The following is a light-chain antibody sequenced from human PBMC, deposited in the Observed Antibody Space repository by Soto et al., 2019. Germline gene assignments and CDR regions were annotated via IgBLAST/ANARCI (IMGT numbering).Light chain of an antibody. V-gene: IGKV3-15*01. CDR1: QSLSSN. CDR3: QQYDSWPRT. Sequence: EIVMTQSPAPLSVSPGQRATLSCRASQSLSSNLVGYQQKPGQAPRLLIYGASTRATGIPARFSGSGSGTEFTLTISSLQSEDFAVYYCQQYDSWPRTFGQGTKVEIK. J-gene: IGKJ1*01. CDR2: GAS.